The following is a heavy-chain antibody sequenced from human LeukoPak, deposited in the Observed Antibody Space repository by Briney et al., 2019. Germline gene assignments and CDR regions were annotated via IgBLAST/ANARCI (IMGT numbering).Heavy chain of an antibody. J-gene: IGHJ4*02. CDR2: ISRNSDST. Sequence: PGGSLRLSCAASAFTFSSYGMHWVRHAPGKGLEWVAGISRNSDSTVYADSVKGRFTISRDNAKNSLYLQMNSLRAEDMALYYCVKDIGSGSYRYGGYFDYWGQGTLVTVSS. CDR1: AFTFSSYG. V-gene: IGHV3-9*03. D-gene: IGHD1-26*01. CDR3: VKDIGSGSYRYGGYFDY.